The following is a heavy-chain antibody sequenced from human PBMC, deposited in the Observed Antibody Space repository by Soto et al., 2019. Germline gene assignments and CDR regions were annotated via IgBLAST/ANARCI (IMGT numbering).Heavy chain of an antibody. V-gene: IGHV4-59*01. D-gene: IGHD2-15*01. CDR2: LYYSGNT. J-gene: IGHJ4*02. Sequence: PSETLSLTCTVSGGPISPFYWSWVRQPPGKGLEWIGYLYYSGNTNYNPSPKRRVTISVDASKNQVSLRLTSVTAADTAVYYCARVGGVAARTFDYWGQGTVVTVSS. CDR1: GGPISPFY. CDR3: ARVGGVAARTFDY.